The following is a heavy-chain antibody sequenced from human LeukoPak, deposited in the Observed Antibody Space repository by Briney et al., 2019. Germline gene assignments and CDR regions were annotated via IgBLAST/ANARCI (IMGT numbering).Heavy chain of an antibody. V-gene: IGHV4-59*08. CDR1: GGSISGYY. CDR3: ARHFTYYYDSSGYPRDIFDI. CDR2: IYYSGST. Sequence: SETLSLTRSVSGGSISGYYWSWIRQSPGNGLVWIGYIYYSGSTNYNPSLKSRVTISVDMSKNQFSLKLSSVTAADTALYYCARHFTYYYDSSGYPRDIFDIWGQGTMVTVSS. D-gene: IGHD3-22*01. J-gene: IGHJ3*02.